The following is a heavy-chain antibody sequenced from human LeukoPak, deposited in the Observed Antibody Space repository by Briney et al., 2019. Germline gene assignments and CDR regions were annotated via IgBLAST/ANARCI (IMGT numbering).Heavy chain of an antibody. CDR3: ARDPYSSSSWFDP. D-gene: IGHD6-6*01. CDR2: ISDAGRKK. CDR1: GSNFNNYN. J-gene: IGHJ5*02. V-gene: IGHV3-30*03. Sequence: GGSLRLSCAASGSNFNNYNMHWVRQAPGKGLEWVAVISDAGRKKYFADSVKGRFTISRDNSKNTLFLQMDSLRPEDTAVYYCARDPYSSSSWFDPWGQGTLVTVSS.